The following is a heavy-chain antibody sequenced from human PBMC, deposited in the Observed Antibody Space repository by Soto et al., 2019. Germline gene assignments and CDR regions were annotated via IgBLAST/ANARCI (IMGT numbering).Heavy chain of an antibody. J-gene: IGHJ3*01. V-gene: IGHV3-53*01. CDR1: GVTFSSND. CDR2: IWTSGST. Sequence: EGQLVESGGGVIQPGGSLRLSCEASGVTFSSNDMNWVRQAPGKWLVWVSVIWTSGSTAYADSVKGRFTISRDTSKSALYPHPTSRRGLDMAVYYCATRTLLRGTPWGQGTMVTVSS. D-gene: IGHD3-16*01. CDR3: ATRTLLRGTP.